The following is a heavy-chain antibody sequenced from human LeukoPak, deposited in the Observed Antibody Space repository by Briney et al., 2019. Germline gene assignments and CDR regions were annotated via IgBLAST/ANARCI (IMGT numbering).Heavy chain of an antibody. CDR3: ARNNWFDP. Sequence: GGSLRLSCAASGFTFSSYSMNWVRQAPGKGLEWVSSISSSSSNIYYAASVNGRFTISRDNAKNSLYLQMNSLRAEDTAVYYCARNNWFDPWGQGTLVTVSS. J-gene: IGHJ5*02. V-gene: IGHV3-21*01. CDR1: GFTFSSYS. CDR2: ISSSSSNI.